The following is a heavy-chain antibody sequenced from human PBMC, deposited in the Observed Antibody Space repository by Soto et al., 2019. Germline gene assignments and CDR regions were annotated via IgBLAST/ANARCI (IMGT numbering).Heavy chain of an antibody. V-gene: IGHV4-38-2*02. Sequence: PSATLSLTCTVSGYSISTGYYLACVRHSPGKWLYWIGIVYRSGAAYYIPTLKSRVTISVDTSNNQFSLHLKSVTAADAAVYYGSRDYTYALDVAAYFDFWAQGTPVTVSS. CDR1: GYSISTGYY. D-gene: IGHD6-19*01. CDR2: VYRSGAA. J-gene: IGHJ4*02. CDR3: SRDYTYALDVAAYFDF.